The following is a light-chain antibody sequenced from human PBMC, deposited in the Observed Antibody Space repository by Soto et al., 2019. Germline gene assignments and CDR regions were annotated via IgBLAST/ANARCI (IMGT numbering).Light chain of an antibody. CDR3: QQYDSYPT. CDR2: KAS. J-gene: IGKJ2*01. Sequence: DIPMTQSPSTLSASVGDRVTITCRASQSISSWLAWYQQKPGKAPKLLIYKASSLESGVPSTFSGSGSGTEFTLTISSLQPDDFATYYCQQYDSYPTFGQGTKLEIK. CDR1: QSISSW. V-gene: IGKV1-5*03.